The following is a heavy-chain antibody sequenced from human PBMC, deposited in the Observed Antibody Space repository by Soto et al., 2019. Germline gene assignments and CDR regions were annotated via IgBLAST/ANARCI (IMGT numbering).Heavy chain of an antibody. CDR2: IKQDGSEK. V-gene: IGHV3-7*01. J-gene: IGHJ6*03. D-gene: IGHD2-15*01. CDR1: GFTFSSYW. CDR3: ARRGYCSGGSCSYYYYYMDV. Sequence: GGSLRLSCAASGFTFSSYWMSWVRQAPGKGLEWVANIKQDGSEKYYVGSVKGRFTISRDNAKNSLYLQMNSLRAEDTAVYYCARRGYCSGGSCSYYYYYMDVWGKGTTVTVSS.